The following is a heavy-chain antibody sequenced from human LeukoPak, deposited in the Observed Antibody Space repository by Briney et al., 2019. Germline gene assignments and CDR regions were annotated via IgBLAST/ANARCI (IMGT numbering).Heavy chain of an antibody. Sequence: SETLSLTCTVSGGSISSYYWSWIRQPAGKGLEWIGRIYTSGSTNYNPSLKSRVTILVDTSKNQFSLKLSSVTAADTAVYYCARDGPYGSGSYYDYWGQGTLVTVSS. CDR1: GGSISSYY. CDR3: ARDGPYGSGSYYDY. J-gene: IGHJ4*02. CDR2: IYTSGST. D-gene: IGHD3-10*01. V-gene: IGHV4-4*07.